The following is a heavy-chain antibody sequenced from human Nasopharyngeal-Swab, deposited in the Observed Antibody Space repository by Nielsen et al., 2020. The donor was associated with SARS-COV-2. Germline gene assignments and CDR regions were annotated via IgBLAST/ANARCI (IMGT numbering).Heavy chain of an antibody. J-gene: IGHJ5*02. CDR2: MNPNSGNT. Sequence: WVRQAPGQGLEWMGWMNPNSGNTGYAQKFQGRVTMTRNTSISKAYMELSSLRSEDTAVYYCARDWTKFDPWGQGTLVTVSS. V-gene: IGHV1-8*01. CDR3: ARDWTKFDP. D-gene: IGHD2-8*01.